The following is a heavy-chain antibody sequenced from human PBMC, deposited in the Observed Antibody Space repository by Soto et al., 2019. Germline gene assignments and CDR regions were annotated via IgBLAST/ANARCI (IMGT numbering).Heavy chain of an antibody. D-gene: IGHD1-1*01. CDR3: ARDGKEGNYYYYYGMDV. V-gene: IGHV3-21*01. Sequence: KPGGSLRLSCAASGFTFSSYSMNWVRQAPGKGLEWVSSISSSSSYIYYADSVKGRFTISRDNAKNSLYLQMNSLRAEDTAVYYCARDGKEGNYYYYYGMDVWGQGTTVTVSS. J-gene: IGHJ6*02. CDR1: GFTFSSYS. CDR2: ISSSSSYI.